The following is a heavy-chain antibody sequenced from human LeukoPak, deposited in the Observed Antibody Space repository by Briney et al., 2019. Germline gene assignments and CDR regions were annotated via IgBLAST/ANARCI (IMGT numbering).Heavy chain of an antibody. Sequence: GASVKVSCKASGYTFTGYYMHWVRQAPGQGLEWMGRINPNSGGTIYAQKFQGRVTMTRDTSISTAYMELSRLRSDDTAVYYCAVYNWNHLGHWFDPWGQGTLVTVSS. CDR3: AVYNWNHLGHWFDP. D-gene: IGHD1-14*01. V-gene: IGHV1-2*06. J-gene: IGHJ5*02. CDR1: GYTFTGYY. CDR2: INPNSGGT.